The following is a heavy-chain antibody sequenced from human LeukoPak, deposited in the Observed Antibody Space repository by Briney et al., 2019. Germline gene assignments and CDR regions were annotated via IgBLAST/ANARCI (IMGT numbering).Heavy chain of an antibody. V-gene: IGHV5-10-1*01. CDR1: GYSFTNYW. J-gene: IGHJ3*02. D-gene: IGHD6-6*01. Sequence: GESLKISCKGSGYSFTNYWIPRVRQMPGTGLERMGGIDPSDSYTNYSPSFEGHVTISANKSISTAYLQWSSLKASDTAVYYCARHWDSSSVAFDIWGQGTMVSVSA. CDR3: ARHWDSSSVAFDI. CDR2: IDPSDSYT.